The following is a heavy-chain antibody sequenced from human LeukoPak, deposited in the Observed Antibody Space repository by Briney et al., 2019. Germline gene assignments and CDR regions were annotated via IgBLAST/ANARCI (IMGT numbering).Heavy chain of an antibody. CDR3: ARVVPAAMCFGY. CDR1: GGSFSGYY. Sequence: PSETLSLTCAVYGGSFSGYYWSWIRQPPGKGLEWIGEINYSGSTNYNPTLKSRVTISVDTSKNQFSLKLSSVTAADTAVYYCARVVPAAMCFGYWGQGTLVTVSS. V-gene: IGHV4-34*01. D-gene: IGHD2-2*01. CDR2: INYSGST. J-gene: IGHJ4*02.